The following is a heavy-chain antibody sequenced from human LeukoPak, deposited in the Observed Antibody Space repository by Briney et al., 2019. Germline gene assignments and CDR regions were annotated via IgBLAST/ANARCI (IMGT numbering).Heavy chain of an antibody. Sequence: SGTLSLTCTVSGGSMSGYFWSWIRQAPGKGLDWIGYIYYSGSSNYNPSLNGRVTISVDTSKNQFSLKLDSVTPADTAVYYCARERYYYGSGSYHDFWGQGTLVTVSS. CDR2: IYYSGSS. V-gene: IGHV4-59*01. J-gene: IGHJ4*02. D-gene: IGHD3-10*01. CDR1: GGSMSGYF. CDR3: ARERYYYGSGSYHDF.